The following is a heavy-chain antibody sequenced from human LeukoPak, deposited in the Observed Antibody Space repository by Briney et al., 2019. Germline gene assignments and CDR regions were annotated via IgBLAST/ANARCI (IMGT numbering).Heavy chain of an antibody. V-gene: IGHV3-48*01. D-gene: IGHD6-13*01. J-gene: IGHJ5*02. CDR2: ISSSSSTI. CDR1: GFTFSSYS. Sequence: PGGSLRLSCAASGFTFSSYSMNWVRQAPGKGLEWVSYISSSSSTIYYADSVKGRFTIARDNAKNSLYLQMNSLRVEDTAVYYCASGAAAGWFDPWGQGTLVTVSS. CDR3: ASGAAAGWFDP.